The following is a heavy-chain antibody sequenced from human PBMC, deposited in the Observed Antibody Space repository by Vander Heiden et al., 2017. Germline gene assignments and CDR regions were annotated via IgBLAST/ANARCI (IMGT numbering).Heavy chain of an antibody. CDR2: ISRSSSSI. CDR3: VRERVDSSGYYDY. V-gene: IGHV3-48*02. J-gene: IGHJ4*02. CDR1: GFTVSTYN. Sequence: VQLVESGGGLLQPGGSVRPPCAASGFTVSTYNMNWVRQAPGKGLEWVSYISRSSSSIYYADFVKGRFTISRDNAKNALLLQMNSLRDEDTAVYYCVRERVDSSGYYDYWGQGTLVTVSS. D-gene: IGHD3-22*01.